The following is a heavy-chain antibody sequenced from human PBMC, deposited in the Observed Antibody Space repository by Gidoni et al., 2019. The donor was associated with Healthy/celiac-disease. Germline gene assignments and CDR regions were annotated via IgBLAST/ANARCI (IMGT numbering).Heavy chain of an antibody. CDR2: IWYYGSNK. J-gene: IGHJ6*02. CDR1: GFTFSSYA. D-gene: IGHD3-3*01. CDR3: ARDLNGEWLLYGSDGMDV. V-gene: IGHV3-33*01. Sequence: QVQLVESGGGVVQPGRSLRLSCAAYGFTFSSYAMHWVRQAPGQALEWVAVIWYYGSNKSYADSVKGRFTISRDNSKNTLYLQMNSLRAEDTAVYYCARDLNGEWLLYGSDGMDVWGQGTTVTVSS.